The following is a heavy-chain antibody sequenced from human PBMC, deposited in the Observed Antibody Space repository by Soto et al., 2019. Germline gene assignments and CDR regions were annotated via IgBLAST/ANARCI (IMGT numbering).Heavy chain of an antibody. V-gene: IGHV3-23*01. J-gene: IGHJ1*01. D-gene: IGHD3-10*01. CDR3: VKGARWFGGQDFDH. CDR1: GFSAKYYA. Sequence: GGSLRLSCEASGFSAKYYAMTWVRQAPGKGLEWVSTINGKGDGTDYADSVKGRFMISRDNSKSTLYLHMSRLKFEDTARYYCVKGARWFGGQDFDHWGQGTLVTVSS. CDR2: INGKGDGT.